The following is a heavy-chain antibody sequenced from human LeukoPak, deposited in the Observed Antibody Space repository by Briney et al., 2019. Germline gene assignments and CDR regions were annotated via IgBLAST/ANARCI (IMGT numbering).Heavy chain of an antibody. CDR3: ARLGAQRTIDY. CDR1: GFTFSSYA. D-gene: IGHD3-10*01. J-gene: IGHJ4*02. V-gene: IGHV3-30*04. Sequence: GGSLRLSRAASGFTFSSYAMHWVRQAPGKGLEWVAVISYDGSNKYYADSVKGRFTISRDNSKNTLYLQVNSLRAEDTAVYYCARLGAQRTIDYWGQGTLVTVSS. CDR2: ISYDGSNK.